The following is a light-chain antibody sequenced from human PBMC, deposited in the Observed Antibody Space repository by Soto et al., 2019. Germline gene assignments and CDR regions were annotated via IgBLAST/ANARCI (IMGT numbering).Light chain of an antibody. V-gene: IGKV1-5*03. CDR2: KAS. CDR3: QHYNGYPQT. J-gene: IGKJ5*01. Sequence: DIQMTQSPSTLSASVGGRVTITCRAIQSISSWLAWYQQKPGTAPKLLIYKASTLESGVPSRFSGSGSATDFTLAISSLQPEDFGTYYCQHYNGYPQTFGQGTRLEIK. CDR1: QSISSW.